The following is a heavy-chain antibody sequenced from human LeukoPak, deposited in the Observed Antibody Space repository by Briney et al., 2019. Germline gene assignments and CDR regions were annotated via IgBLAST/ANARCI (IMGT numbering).Heavy chain of an antibody. CDR1: GGSFSGYY. CDR3: ASSSLAAAEYYFDY. J-gene: IGHJ4*02. D-gene: IGHD6-13*01. V-gene: IGHV4-34*01. Sequence: SETLSLTCAVYGGSFSGYYWSWIRQPPGKGLEWIGEINHSGSTNYNPSLKSRVTISVDTSENQFSLKLSSVTAADTAVYYCASSSLAAAEYYFDYWGQGTLVTVSS. CDR2: INHSGST.